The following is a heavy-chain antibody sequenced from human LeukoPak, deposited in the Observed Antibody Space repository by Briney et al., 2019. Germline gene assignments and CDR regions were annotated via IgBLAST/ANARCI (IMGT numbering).Heavy chain of an antibody. CDR3: AKVETAAAATLRGFDY. D-gene: IGHD6-13*01. CDR2: IGGSGGST. Sequence: GGSLRLSCAASGFTFSSYAMSWVRQAPGKGLEWVSSIGGSGGSTYYADSVKGRFTISRDNSKNTLYLQMNSLRAEDTAVYYCAKVETAAAATLRGFDYWGQGTLVTVCS. J-gene: IGHJ4*02. V-gene: IGHV3-23*01. CDR1: GFTFSSYA.